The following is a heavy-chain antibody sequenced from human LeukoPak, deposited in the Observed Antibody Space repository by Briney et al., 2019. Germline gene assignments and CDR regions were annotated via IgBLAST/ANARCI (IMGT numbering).Heavy chain of an antibody. J-gene: IGHJ6*03. D-gene: IGHD3-22*01. V-gene: IGHV4-59*01. Sequence: SETLSLTCTVSGGSISSYYWSWIRQPPGKGLEWIGYIYDSGSTNYNPSLKSRVTISVDTSKNQFSLKLSSVTAADTAVYYCARSRYYYDSSGAGNYYYYMDVWGKGTTVTVSS. CDR3: ARSRYYYDSSGAGNYYYYMDV. CDR2: IYDSGST. CDR1: GGSISSYY.